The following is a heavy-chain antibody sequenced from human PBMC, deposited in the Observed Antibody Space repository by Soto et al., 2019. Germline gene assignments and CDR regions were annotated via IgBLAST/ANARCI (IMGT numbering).Heavy chain of an antibody. D-gene: IGHD2-2*01. CDR1: GFTFSSFW. J-gene: IGHJ4*02. Sequence: EVPLVESGGGLVQPGGSLRLSCAASGFTFSSFWMHWVRQAPGEGLVWVSRINSDGGNTNYADSVKGRFTISRDNAKHTLYLQKNSRRAEDTAVYYCASVGVPAAMSYWVPGTLVTVSS. CDR3: ASVGVPAAMSY. V-gene: IGHV3-74*01. CDR2: INSDGGNT.